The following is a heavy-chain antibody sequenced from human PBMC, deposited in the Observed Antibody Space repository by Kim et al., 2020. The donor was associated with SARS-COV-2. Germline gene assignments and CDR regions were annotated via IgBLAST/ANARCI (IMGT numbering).Heavy chain of an antibody. J-gene: IGHJ4*02. CDR1: GGSLNRYY. Sequence: SETLSLSCTVSGGSLNRYYWSWIRQPPGKGLEWVGYIDSTGSITNNPSLKSRVTISVDTSKNQFSLKLSSLTAADTAVYYCARAPGSRHYFDQWGQGTLV. CDR2: IDSTGSI. D-gene: IGHD2-2*01. CDR3: ARAPGSRHYFDQ. V-gene: IGHV4-59*12.